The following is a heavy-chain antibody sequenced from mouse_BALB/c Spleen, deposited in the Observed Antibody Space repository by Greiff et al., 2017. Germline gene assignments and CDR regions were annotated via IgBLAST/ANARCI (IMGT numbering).Heavy chain of an antibody. J-gene: IGHJ4*01. CDR1: GYTFTDYE. Sequence: VQLQQSGAELVRPGASVKLSCKALGYTFTDYEMHWVKQRPGQGLEWIGAIYPGNSDTSYNQKFKGKAKLTAVTSTSTAYMELSSLTNEDSAVYYCTRWNYYGYYAMDYWGQGTSVTVSS. D-gene: IGHD1-1*01. CDR3: TRWNYYGYYAMDY. CDR2: IYPGNSDT. V-gene: IGHV1-5*01.